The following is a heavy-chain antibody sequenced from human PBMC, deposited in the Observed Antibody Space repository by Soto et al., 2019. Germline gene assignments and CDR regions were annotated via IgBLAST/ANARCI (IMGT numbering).Heavy chain of an antibody. V-gene: IGHV3-33*01. CDR3: AREDLAAYYFDY. CDR1: GFTFSSYG. D-gene: IGHD6-6*01. CDR2: IWYDGSNK. Sequence: QVQLVESGGGVVQPGRSLRLSCAASGFTFSSYGMHWVRQAPGKGLEWVAVIWYDGSNKYYADSVKGRFTISRDNSKNTLYLQMNSLRAEDTAVYYCAREDLAAYYFDYWGQGTLVTVSS. J-gene: IGHJ4*02.